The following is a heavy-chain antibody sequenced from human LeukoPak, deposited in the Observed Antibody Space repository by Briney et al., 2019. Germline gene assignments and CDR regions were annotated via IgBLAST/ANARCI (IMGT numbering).Heavy chain of an antibody. Sequence: GGSLRLSCAASGFTFSSYWMHWVRQAPGEGLVWVSRINSDGSSTNYADSVKGRFTISRDNAKNTLYLQMNSLRAEDTAVYYCAREYKSGSYGHWGQGTLVTVSS. J-gene: IGHJ4*02. CDR3: AREYKSGSYGH. V-gene: IGHV3-74*01. D-gene: IGHD1-26*01. CDR2: INSDGSST. CDR1: GFTFSSYW.